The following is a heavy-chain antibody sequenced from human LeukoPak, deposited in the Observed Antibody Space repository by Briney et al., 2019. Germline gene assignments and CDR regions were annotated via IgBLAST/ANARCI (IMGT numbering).Heavy chain of an antibody. CDR3: AREAYSSGWQSRDAFDP. J-gene: IGHJ5*02. CDR1: GYTFTSYY. Sequence: ASVKVSCKASGYTFTSYYMHWVRQAPGQGLEWMGIINPSGGSTSYAQKFQGRVTMTRDTSMSTVYMELSSLRSEDTAVYYCAREAYSSGWQSRDAFDPWGQGTLVTVSS. CDR2: INPSGGST. D-gene: IGHD6-19*01. V-gene: IGHV1-46*01.